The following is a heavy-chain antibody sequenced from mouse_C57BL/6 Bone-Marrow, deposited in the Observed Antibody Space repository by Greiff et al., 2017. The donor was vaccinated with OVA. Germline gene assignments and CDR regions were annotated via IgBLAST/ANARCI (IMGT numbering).Heavy chain of an antibody. D-gene: IGHD1-1*01. CDR3: AREGVVATYWYFDV. J-gene: IGHJ1*03. CDR2: ISDGGSYT. CDR1: GFTFSSYA. Sequence: EVKLVESGGGLVKPGGSLKLSCAASGFTFSSYAMSWVRQTPEKRLEWVATISDGGSYTYYPDNVKGRFTISRDNAKNNLYLQMSHLKSEDTAMYYCAREGVVATYWYFDVWGTGTTVTVSS. V-gene: IGHV5-4*01.